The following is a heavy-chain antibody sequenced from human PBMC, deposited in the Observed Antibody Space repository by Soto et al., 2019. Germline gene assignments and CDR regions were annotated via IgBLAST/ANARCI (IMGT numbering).Heavy chain of an antibody. Sequence: EVQLVESGGGLVQPWGSLRLSCAASGFTFSSYWMSWVRQAPGKGLEWVANIKQDGSEKYYVDSVKGRFTISRDNAKNSLYLQMNSLRAEDPAVYYCARVRTPFKYYFDYWGQGPLVTVSS. V-gene: IGHV3-7*01. CDR3: ARVRTPFKYYFDY. CDR2: IKQDGSEK. J-gene: IGHJ4*02. CDR1: GFTFSSYW.